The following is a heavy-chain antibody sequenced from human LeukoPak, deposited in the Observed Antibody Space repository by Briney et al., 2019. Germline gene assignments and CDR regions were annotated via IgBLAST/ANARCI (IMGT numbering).Heavy chain of an antibody. CDR2: INHSGST. V-gene: IGHV4-34*01. Sequence: SETLSLTCAVYGGSFSGYYWSWIRQPPGKGLEWIGEINHSGSTNYNPSLKGRVTISVDTSKNQFSLKLSSVTAADTAVYYCARGRNSSSSKTHVDYWGQGTLVTVSS. D-gene: IGHD6-13*01. CDR1: GGSFSGYY. J-gene: IGHJ4*02. CDR3: ARGRNSSSSKTHVDY.